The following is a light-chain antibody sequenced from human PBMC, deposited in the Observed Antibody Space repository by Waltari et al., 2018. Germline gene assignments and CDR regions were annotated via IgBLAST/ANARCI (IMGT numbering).Light chain of an antibody. CDR2: GAS. CDR1: QSVGRT. Sequence: EIALTQSPGTLSLSPGERAALSCRASQSVGRTLAWYQQKPGQAPRLLIYGASNRATGIPDRFSGSGSGTDFSLTISGLEPEDFAVYYCQHYVRLPATFGQGTKVEIK. CDR3: QHYVRLPAT. J-gene: IGKJ1*01. V-gene: IGKV3-20*01.